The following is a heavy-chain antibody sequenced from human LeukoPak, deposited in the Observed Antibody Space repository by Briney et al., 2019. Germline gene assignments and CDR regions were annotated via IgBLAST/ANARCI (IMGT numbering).Heavy chain of an antibody. CDR1: GYSISSGYY. V-gene: IGHV4-38-2*01. J-gene: IGHJ4*02. CDR3: ARGSGTEVDY. Sequence: PSETLSLTCAVSGYSISSGYYWGWIRQPPGKGLEWIGSIYHSGSTYYNPSLKSRVTISVDTSKNQFSLKLSSVTAADTAVYYCARGSGTEVDYWGQGTLVTASS. CDR2: IYHSGST. D-gene: IGHD1-14*01.